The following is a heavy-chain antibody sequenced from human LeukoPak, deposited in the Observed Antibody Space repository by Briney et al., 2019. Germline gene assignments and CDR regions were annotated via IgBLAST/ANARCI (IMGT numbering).Heavy chain of an antibody. Sequence: GGSLRLSCAASGFTFSSYWMSWVRQAPGKGLEWVANIKQDGSEKYYADSVKGRFTISRDNAKNSLYLQMNSLRAEDTAVYYCARDLGYCSGGSCYSNDLDYWGQGTLVTVSS. J-gene: IGHJ4*02. CDR2: IKQDGSEK. D-gene: IGHD2-15*01. V-gene: IGHV3-7*01. CDR3: ARDLGYCSGGSCYSNDLDY. CDR1: GFTFSSYW.